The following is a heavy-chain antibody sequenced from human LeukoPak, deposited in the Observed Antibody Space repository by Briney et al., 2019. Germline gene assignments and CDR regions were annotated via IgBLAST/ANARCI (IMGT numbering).Heavy chain of an antibody. V-gene: IGHV1-18*01. CDR3: ARAELGKDWFDP. J-gene: IGHJ5*02. Sequence: ASVKVSCKASGYTFTSYGISWVRQAPGQGLEWMGWISAYNGNTNYAQKLQGRVTMTTDTSTSTAYMELRSLRSDDAAVYYCARAELGKDWFDPWGQGTLVTVSS. CDR1: GYTFTSYG. CDR2: ISAYNGNT. D-gene: IGHD7-27*01.